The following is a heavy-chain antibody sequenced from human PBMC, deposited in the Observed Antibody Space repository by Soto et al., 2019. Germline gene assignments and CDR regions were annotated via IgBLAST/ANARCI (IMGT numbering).Heavy chain of an antibody. V-gene: IGHV3-30*18. CDR3: AKGGGCSGGSCYSSYYYYYMDV. CDR2: ISYDGSNK. D-gene: IGHD2-15*01. CDR1: GFTFSSYG. Sequence: GGSLRLSCAASGFTFSSYGMHWVRQAPGKGLEWVAVISYDGSNKYYADSVKGRFTISRDNSKNTLYLQMNSLRAEDTAVYYCAKGGGCSGGSCYSSYYYYYMDVWGKGTTVTVSS. J-gene: IGHJ6*03.